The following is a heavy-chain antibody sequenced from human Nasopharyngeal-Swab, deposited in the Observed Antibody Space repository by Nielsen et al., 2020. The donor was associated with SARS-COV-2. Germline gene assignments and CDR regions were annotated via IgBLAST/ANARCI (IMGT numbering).Heavy chain of an antibody. J-gene: IGHJ3*02. CDR2: INHSGST. CDR3: ARGRRTSGLYPSDI. V-gene: IGHV4-34*01. D-gene: IGHD6-19*01. Sequence: SETLSLTCAVYGGSFSGYYWSWIRQPPGKGLEWIGEINHSGSTNYNPSLKSRVTISVDTSKNQFSLKLSSVTAADTAVYYCARGRRTSGLYPSDIWGQGTMVTVSS. CDR1: GGSFSGYY.